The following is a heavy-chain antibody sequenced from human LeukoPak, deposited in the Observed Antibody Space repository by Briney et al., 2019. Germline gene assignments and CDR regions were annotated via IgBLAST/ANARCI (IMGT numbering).Heavy chain of an antibody. V-gene: IGHV1-3*02. CDR1: GYTFTNYA. J-gene: IGHJ4*02. CDR3: ARGIHSGAWLTDY. CDR2: SNGANGNT. Sequence: GASVKVSCKASGYTFTNYAIHWVRQAPGRRLEWMGWSNGANGNTEYSPAFQGRVFITRDTSASTAYMELSSLSSEDMAIYYCARGIHSGAWLTDYWGQGTLVTVS. D-gene: IGHD6-25*01.